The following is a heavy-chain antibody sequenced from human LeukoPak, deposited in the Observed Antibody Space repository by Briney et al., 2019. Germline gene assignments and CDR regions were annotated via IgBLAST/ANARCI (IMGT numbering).Heavy chain of an antibody. V-gene: IGHV1-18*01. Sequence: GASEKVSCTASGYTFTPSAISWVRQAPGHGLAWMGWISAYNGNTNYAQKLQGRVTMTTDTSTSTAYMELRSLRSDDTAVYYCARNGYSYGTGWLDPWGQGTLVTVSS. CDR3: ARNGYSYGTGWLDP. CDR2: ISAYNGNT. D-gene: IGHD5-18*01. CDR1: GYTFTPSA. J-gene: IGHJ5*02.